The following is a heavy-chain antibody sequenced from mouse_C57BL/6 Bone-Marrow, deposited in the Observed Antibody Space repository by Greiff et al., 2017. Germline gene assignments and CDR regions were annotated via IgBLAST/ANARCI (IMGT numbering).Heavy chain of an antibody. Sequence: EVKLLESGGDLVKPGGSLKLSCAASGFTFSSYGMSWVRQTPDKRLEWVATISSGSSYTYYPDSVKGRFTISRDNAKNTLYLQMSSLKSEDTAMYCCARHGGCYPDYWGQGTTLTVSS. CDR3: ARHGGCYPDY. CDR1: GFTFSSYG. CDR2: ISSGSSYT. V-gene: IGHV5-6*01. J-gene: IGHJ2*01. D-gene: IGHD1-1*02.